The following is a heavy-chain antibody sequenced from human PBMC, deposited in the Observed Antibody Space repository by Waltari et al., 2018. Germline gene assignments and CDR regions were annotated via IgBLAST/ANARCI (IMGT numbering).Heavy chain of an antibody. CDR2: IRYDGSNK. CDR3: AKDSSLENSSGWLYYFDY. J-gene: IGHJ4*01. Sequence: QVQLVESGGGVVQPGGSLRLSCAASGFTFSSYGMHWVRQAPGKGLEWVAFIRYDGSNKYYADCVKGRFTISRDNSKNTLYLQMNSLRAEDTAVYYCAKDSSLENSSGWLYYFDYWGHGTLVTVSS. V-gene: IGHV3-30*02. CDR1: GFTFSSYG. D-gene: IGHD6-19*01.